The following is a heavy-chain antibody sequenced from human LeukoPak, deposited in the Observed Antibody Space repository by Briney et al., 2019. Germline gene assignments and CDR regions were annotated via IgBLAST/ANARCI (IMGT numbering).Heavy chain of an antibody. CDR3: ARVDSSDAGNFDY. CDR1: GGSINDYY. D-gene: IGHD2-15*01. V-gene: IGHV4-59*08. CDR2: IYYSGST. J-gene: IGHJ4*02. Sequence: SETLSLTCTVSGGSINDYYWSWIPQAPGKGLEWIAWIYYSGSTNYNPSLKSRVTISVDTSKNQFSLKLTAVTAADTAVYYCARVDSSDAGNFDYWGQGTLVTVSS.